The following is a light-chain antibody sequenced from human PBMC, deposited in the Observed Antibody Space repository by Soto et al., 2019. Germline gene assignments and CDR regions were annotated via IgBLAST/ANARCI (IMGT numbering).Light chain of an antibody. J-gene: IGKJ2*01. CDR3: QQYYDIPRT. V-gene: IGKV4-1*01. Sequence: DIVMTQSPDSLAVSLGERATINCKSSQSVLYSSNNKNYLAWYQQKPGQPPKLLIYWASTRESGVPDRFSGSGSGTDFTLTISSLQAEDVAVYYCQQYYDIPRTFGQGTKLEIK. CDR2: WAS. CDR1: QSVLYSSNNKNY.